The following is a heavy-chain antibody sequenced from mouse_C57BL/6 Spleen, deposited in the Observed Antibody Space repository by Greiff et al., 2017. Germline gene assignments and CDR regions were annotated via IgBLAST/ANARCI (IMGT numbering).Heavy chain of an antibody. CDR1: GYTFTEYT. J-gene: IGHJ1*03. V-gene: IGHV1-62-2*01. CDR2: FYPGSGSI. D-gene: IGHD2-3*01. Sequence: QVQLQQSGAELVKPGASVKLSCKASGYTFTEYTIHWVKQRSGQGLGWLGWFYPGSGSIKYNEKFKDKATLTADKSSSTVYMELSILTSEDSSVYFCARHGDNGYYVGYCDVWGTGTTVTVSS. CDR3: ARHGDNGYYVGYCDV.